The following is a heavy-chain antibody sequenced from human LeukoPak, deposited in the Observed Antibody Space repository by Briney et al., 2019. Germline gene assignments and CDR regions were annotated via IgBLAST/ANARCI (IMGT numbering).Heavy chain of an antibody. Sequence: PSQTLSLTCTVSGGSISSGGYYWSWIRQHPGKGLEWIVYIYYSGSTYYNPSLKSRVTMSVDTSKNQFSLKLSSVTAADTAVYYCARGTGNYYDSSGYYYGWFDPWGQGTLVTVSS. D-gene: IGHD3-22*01. CDR2: IYYSGST. CDR3: ARGTGNYYDSSGYYYGWFDP. J-gene: IGHJ5*02. CDR1: GGSISSGGYY. V-gene: IGHV4-31*03.